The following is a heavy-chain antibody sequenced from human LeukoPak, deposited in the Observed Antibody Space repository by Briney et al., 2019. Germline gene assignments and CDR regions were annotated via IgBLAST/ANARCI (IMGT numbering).Heavy chain of an antibody. Sequence: GASVKVSCKASGYTFTSYDINWVRQATGQGLECMGWMNPNSGNTGYAQKFQGRVTMTRNTSISTAYMELSSLRSEDPAVYYRAREVGYYGSGSYLDFDYWGQGTLVTVSS. J-gene: IGHJ4*02. CDR3: AREVGYYGSGSYLDFDY. CDR1: GYTFTSYD. V-gene: IGHV1-8*01. D-gene: IGHD3-10*01. CDR2: MNPNSGNT.